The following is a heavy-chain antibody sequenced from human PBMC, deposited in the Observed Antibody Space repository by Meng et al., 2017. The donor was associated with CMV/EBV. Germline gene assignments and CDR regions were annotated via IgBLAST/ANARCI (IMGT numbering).Heavy chain of an antibody. D-gene: IGHD1-7*01. CDR3: ARASRQLELEGNNWFDP. CDR2: ISYDGSNK. Sequence: GESLKISCAASGFTFSSYAMHWVRQAPGKGLEWVAVISYDGSNKYYADSVKGRFTISRDNSKNTLYLQMNSLRAEDTAVYYCARASRQLELEGNNWFDPWGQGTLVTVSS. J-gene: IGHJ5*02. CDR1: GFTFSSYA. V-gene: IGHV3-30*04.